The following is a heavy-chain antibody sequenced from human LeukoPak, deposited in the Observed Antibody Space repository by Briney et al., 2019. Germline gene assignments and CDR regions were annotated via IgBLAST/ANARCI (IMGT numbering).Heavy chain of an antibody. Sequence: GGSLRLSCAASEFTFSSYNMNWVRQAPGKGLEWVSYISSSSSTIYYADSVKGRFTISRDNAKNSLYLQMNSLRSEDTALYYCARDQYGSGDGYYMDLWGKGTTVTISS. V-gene: IGHV3-48*04. D-gene: IGHD3-10*01. J-gene: IGHJ6*03. CDR2: ISSSSSTI. CDR1: EFTFSSYN. CDR3: ARDQYGSGDGYYMDL.